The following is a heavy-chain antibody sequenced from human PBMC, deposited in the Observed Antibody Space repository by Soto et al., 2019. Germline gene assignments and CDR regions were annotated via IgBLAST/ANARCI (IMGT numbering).Heavy chain of an antibody. CDR1: GYTFSSYG. J-gene: IGHJ5*02. D-gene: IGHD7-27*01. CDR3: ARSGDGNWFDP. Sequence: QVQLVQSGAEVQKPGASVKVSCKASGYTFSSYGVGWVRQAPGQGLEWMGWISGNNGDTDYAQKFQGRVTMTTDTSTSTVYMEVSSLRSDDTAVYYCARSGDGNWFDPWGQGTLVIVSS. CDR2: ISGNNGDT. V-gene: IGHV1-18*01.